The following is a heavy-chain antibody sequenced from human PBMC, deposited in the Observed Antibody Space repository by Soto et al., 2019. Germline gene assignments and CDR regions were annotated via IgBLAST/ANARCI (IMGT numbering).Heavy chain of an antibody. CDR1: GFTFSSYW. CDR2: IKQDGSEK. CDR3: ARNRRFVSGSYLKFYYYYYYMNV. V-gene: IGHV3-7*01. J-gene: IGHJ6*03. D-gene: IGHD3-16*02. Sequence: GGSLRLSCAASGFTFSSYWVSWVRQAPGKGLEWVANIKQDGSEKYYVDSVKGRFTISRDNAKNSLYLQMNSLRAEDTAVYYWARNRRFVSGSYLKFYYYYYYMNVWGKGPTSTVSS.